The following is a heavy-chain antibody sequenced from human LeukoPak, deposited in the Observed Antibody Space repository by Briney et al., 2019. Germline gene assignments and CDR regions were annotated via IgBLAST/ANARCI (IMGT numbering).Heavy chain of an antibody. CDR1: GFTFSSYA. V-gene: IGHV3-23*01. CDR3: AKTSGYSGYDPYYFDY. CDR2: ISGSGGNT. D-gene: IGHD5-12*01. J-gene: IGHJ4*02. Sequence: PGGSLRLSCGASGFTFSSYAMSWVRQAPGKRLKLVSGISGSGGNTDYADSVKGRLTISRDNSKNTLSLQMNSLRAEDTALYYCAKTSGYSGYDPYYFDYWGQGTLVTVSS.